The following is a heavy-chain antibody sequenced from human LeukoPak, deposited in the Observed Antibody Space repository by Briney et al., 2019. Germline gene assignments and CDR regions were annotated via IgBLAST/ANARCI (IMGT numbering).Heavy chain of an antibody. V-gene: IGHV3-49*03. J-gene: IGHJ4*02. CDR2: IRSKAYGGTT. D-gene: IGHD2/OR15-2a*01. CDR1: GFTFGDYA. CDR3: TRDEYYDELPFFDY. Sequence: GGSLRLSCTASGFTFGDYAMSWFRQAPGKGLEWVGFIRSKAYGGTTEYAASVKGRFTISRDDSKSIAYLQMNSLKTEDTAVYYCTRDEYYDELPFFDYWGQGTLVTVSS.